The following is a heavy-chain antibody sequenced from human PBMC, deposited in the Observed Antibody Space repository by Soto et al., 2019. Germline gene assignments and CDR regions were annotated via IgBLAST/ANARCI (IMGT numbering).Heavy chain of an antibody. CDR3: AKDFGSGYYYSRSY. V-gene: IGHV3-23*01. CDR1: GFTFSSYA. J-gene: IGHJ4*02. Sequence: GGSLRLSCAASGFTFSSYAMSWVRQAPGKGLEWVSAISGSGGSTYYADSVKGRFTISRDNSKNTLYLQMNNLRAEDTAVYYCAKDFGSGYYYSRSYWGQGTLVTVSS. D-gene: IGHD3-22*01. CDR2: ISGSGGST.